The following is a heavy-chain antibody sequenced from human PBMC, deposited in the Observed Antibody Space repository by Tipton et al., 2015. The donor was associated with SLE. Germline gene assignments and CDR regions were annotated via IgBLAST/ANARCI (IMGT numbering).Heavy chain of an antibody. J-gene: IGHJ4*02. CDR3: AGDSYGLDY. D-gene: IGHD5-18*01. CDR2: IYYRGGT. V-gene: IGHV4-39*07. CDR1: GGSILSSTSF. Sequence: TLSLTCTVSGGSILSSTSFWDWIRQPPGKGLEWIGSIYYRGGTHYNPSLKSRVTVSMDTSKNQFSLKLNSVTAADTAVYYCAGDSYGLDYWGQGTLVTVSS.